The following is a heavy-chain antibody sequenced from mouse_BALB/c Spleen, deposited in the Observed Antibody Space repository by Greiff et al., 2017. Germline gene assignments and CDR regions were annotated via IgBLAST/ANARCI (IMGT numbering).Heavy chain of an antibody. Sequence: EVQVVESGGGLVQPGGSRKLSCAASGFTFSDYGMAWVRQAPGKGPEWVAFISNLAYSIYYADTVTGRFTISRENAKNTLYLEMSSLRSEDTAMYYCARVPYYGSSYYFDYWGQGTTLTVSS. D-gene: IGHD1-1*01. CDR2: ISNLAYSI. CDR1: GFTFSDYG. CDR3: ARVPYYGSSYYFDY. J-gene: IGHJ2*01. V-gene: IGHV5-15*02.